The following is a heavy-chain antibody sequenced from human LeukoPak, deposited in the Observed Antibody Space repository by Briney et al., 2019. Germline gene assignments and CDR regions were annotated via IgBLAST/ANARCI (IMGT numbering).Heavy chain of an antibody. CDR1: GGSFSAYY. D-gene: IGHD2-15*01. J-gene: IGHJ6*02. V-gene: IGHV4-34*01. CDR3: ARGAGYYYYGMDV. CDR2: INHSGST. Sequence: PSETLSLTCAVYGGSFSAYYWSWIRQPPGKGLGWIGEINHSGSTNYNPSIKSRVTISVDTSKNQFSLRLSSVTAADTAVYYRARGAGYYYYGMDVWGQGTTVTVSS.